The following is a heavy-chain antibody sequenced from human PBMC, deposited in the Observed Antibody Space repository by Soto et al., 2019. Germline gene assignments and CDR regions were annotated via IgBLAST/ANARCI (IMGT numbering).Heavy chain of an antibody. J-gene: IGHJ6*02. V-gene: IGHV1-69*13. CDR2: IIPILGTA. CDR1: GGTFSSYA. D-gene: IGHD2-15*01. Sequence: PVKVPCKGSGGTFSSYAFSWVRQAPGKGLEWMGGIIPILGTANYAQKFQGRVTITADESTSTAYMELSSLRSEDTAVYYCARVVVAALYYYYYYGMDVWGQGTTVTVSS. CDR3: ARVVVAALYYYYYYGMDV.